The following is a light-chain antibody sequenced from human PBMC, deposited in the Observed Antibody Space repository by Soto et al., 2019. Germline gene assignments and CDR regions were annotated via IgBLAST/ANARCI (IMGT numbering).Light chain of an antibody. V-gene: IGLV1-44*01. CDR2: STN. CDR1: SSDIGSNA. Sequence: QSVLTQPPSASGTPGQRVTISCSGSSSDIGSNAVNWYQQLPGTAPKLLIYSTNQRPSGVPDRFSGSKSGTSGSLAISGLQSDDEADYYCAAWDDSLNSPVFGGGTEVTVL. CDR3: AAWDDSLNSPV. J-gene: IGLJ2*01.